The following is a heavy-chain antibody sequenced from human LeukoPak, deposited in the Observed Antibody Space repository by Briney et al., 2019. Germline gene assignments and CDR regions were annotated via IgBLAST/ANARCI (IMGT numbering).Heavy chain of an antibody. J-gene: IGHJ6*02. CDR2: MYSGGST. V-gene: IGHV3-66*01. CDR3: ARSYSNHLFGMDV. Sequence: PGGSLRLSCAASGFTVSSYYMTWVRQAPGKGLEWDSVMYSGGSTYYADSVKGRVAISRDNSQNTVFLQMNSVRVEDTAVYYCARSYSNHLFGMDVWGQGTAVTVSS. CDR1: GFTVSSYY. D-gene: IGHD4-11*01.